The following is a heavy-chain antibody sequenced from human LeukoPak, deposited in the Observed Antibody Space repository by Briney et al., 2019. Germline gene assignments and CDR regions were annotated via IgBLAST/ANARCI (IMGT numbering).Heavy chain of an antibody. Sequence: ASVKVSCKASGYTFCSYGVSWVRQAPGQGPEWMAWISVYSGNTEYAQKFQDRVTLPADTSTSTVYMELRSLRSDDTAVYYCARDGWSLGPWGQGTLVTVSS. CDR1: GYTFCSYG. CDR2: ISVYSGNT. J-gene: IGHJ5*02. CDR3: ARDGWSLGP. D-gene: IGHD2-8*01. V-gene: IGHV1-18*01.